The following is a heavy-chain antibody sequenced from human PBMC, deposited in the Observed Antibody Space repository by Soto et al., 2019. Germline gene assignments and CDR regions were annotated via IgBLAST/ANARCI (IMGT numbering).Heavy chain of an antibody. Sequence: QVQLVESGGGVVQPGRSLRLSCAPSGFTFSSYALHWVRQAPGKGLEWVAVISYDGSNKYYADSVKGRFTISRDNSKNTPYLQMNSLRAEDTAVYYCVRAKTNLRFLEWSYYFDYWGQGTLVTVSS. J-gene: IGHJ4*02. D-gene: IGHD3-3*01. V-gene: IGHV3-30-3*01. CDR2: ISYDGSNK. CDR3: VRAKTNLRFLEWSYYFDY. CDR1: GFTFSSYA.